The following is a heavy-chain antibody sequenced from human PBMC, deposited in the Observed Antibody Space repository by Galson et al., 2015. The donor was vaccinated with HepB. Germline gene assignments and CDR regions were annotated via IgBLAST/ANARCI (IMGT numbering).Heavy chain of an antibody. CDR3: ARTYYDFWSGVDAFDI. Sequence: SLRLSCAASGFTFSDFYMSWIRQAPGKGLEWVSLISSSGYTIYYADSVKGRFTTSRDNAKNSLYLQMNSLRAEDTAVYYCARTYYDFWSGVDAFDIWGQGTVLTVSS. CDR2: ISSSGYTI. CDR1: GFTFSDFY. J-gene: IGHJ3*02. V-gene: IGHV3-11*01. D-gene: IGHD3-3*01.